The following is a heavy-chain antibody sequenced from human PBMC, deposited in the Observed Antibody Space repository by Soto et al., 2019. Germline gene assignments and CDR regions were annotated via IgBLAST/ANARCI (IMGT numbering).Heavy chain of an antibody. D-gene: IGHD1-26*01. CDR3: ASISLGAMDV. V-gene: IGHV4-39*01. CDR1: GASISSSSFY. CDR2: VYFRGIS. Sequence: LQLQQSGPGLVKPSETLSLTCTVSGASISSSSFYWGWIRQPPGKGPEWIGSVYFRGISYYDPYLKSRLTMSVDTSRNQFSLNLTSVTAAYTAVYYCASISLGAMDVWGQGTTVTGSS. J-gene: IGHJ6*02.